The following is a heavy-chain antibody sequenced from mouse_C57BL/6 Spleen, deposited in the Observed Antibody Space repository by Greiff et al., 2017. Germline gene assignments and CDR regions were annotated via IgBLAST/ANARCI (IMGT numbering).Heavy chain of an antibody. D-gene: IGHD1-1*01. CDR2: IYPRSGNT. CDR3: ARLSDYYGSSFYWYFDV. J-gene: IGHJ1*03. Sequence: QVQLQQSGAELARPGASVKLSCKASGYTFTSSGISWVKQRTGQGLEWIGAIYPRSGNTYYNEKFKGKATMTADKSSSTAYMELRSLTSEDSAVYFWARLSDYYGSSFYWYFDVWGTGTTVTVSS. CDR1: GYTFTSSG. V-gene: IGHV1-81*01.